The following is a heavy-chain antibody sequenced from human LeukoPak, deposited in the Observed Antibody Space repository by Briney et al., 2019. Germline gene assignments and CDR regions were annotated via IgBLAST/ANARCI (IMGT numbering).Heavy chain of an antibody. CDR3: VYVDTVMATGDY. CDR1: GFTVSNNY. CDR2: IYSSGST. J-gene: IGHJ4*02. D-gene: IGHD5-18*01. Sequence: GGSLRLSCAASGFTVSNNYMNWVRQAPGKGLEWVSVIYSSGSTYYADSVKGRFTISRHHSKNTLYLQMNSLRPEDTAVYYCVYVDTVMATGDYWGQGTLVTVSS. V-gene: IGHV3-53*04.